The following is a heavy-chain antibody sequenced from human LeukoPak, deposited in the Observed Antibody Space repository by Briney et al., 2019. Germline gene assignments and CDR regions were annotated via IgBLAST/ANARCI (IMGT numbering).Heavy chain of an antibody. CDR3: ARNRPGGGSGSRWEFDY. Sequence: ASVKVSCKASGYTFTSYGISWVRQAPGQGLECMGWISAYNGNTNYAQKLQGRVTMTTDTSTSTAYMELRSLRSDDTAVYYCARNRPGGGSGSRWEFDYWGQGTLVTVSS. CDR2: ISAYNGNT. D-gene: IGHD3-10*01. V-gene: IGHV1-18*01. J-gene: IGHJ4*02. CDR1: GYTFTSYG.